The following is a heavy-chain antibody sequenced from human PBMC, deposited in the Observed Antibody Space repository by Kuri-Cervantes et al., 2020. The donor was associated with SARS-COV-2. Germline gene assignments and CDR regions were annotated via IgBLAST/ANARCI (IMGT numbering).Heavy chain of an antibody. CDR2: ISSSSSAT. Sequence: GESLKISCAASGFTFNSSPMHWVRQTPGKGLEWVSYISSSSSATYYADSVKGRFTISRDNAKNSLYLQMNSLRDEDTAVYYCARQYYDILTGYYLYGMDVWGQGTTVTVSS. J-gene: IGHJ6*02. V-gene: IGHV3-48*02. D-gene: IGHD3-9*01. CDR3: ARQYYDILTGYYLYGMDV. CDR1: GFTFNSSP.